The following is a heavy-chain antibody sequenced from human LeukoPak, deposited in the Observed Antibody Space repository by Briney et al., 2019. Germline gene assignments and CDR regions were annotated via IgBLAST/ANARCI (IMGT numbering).Heavy chain of an antibody. CDR1: GYTFTSYG. D-gene: IGHD3-9*01. CDR3: ARDALPLYDILTGYSYYYYMDV. Sequence: EASVKVSCKASGYTFTSYGISWVRQAPGQGLEWMGGIIPIFGTANYAQKFQGRVTITADKSTSTAYMELSSLRSEDTAVYYCARDALPLYDILTGYSYYYYMDVWGKGTTVTVSS. CDR2: IIPIFGTA. V-gene: IGHV1-69*06. J-gene: IGHJ6*03.